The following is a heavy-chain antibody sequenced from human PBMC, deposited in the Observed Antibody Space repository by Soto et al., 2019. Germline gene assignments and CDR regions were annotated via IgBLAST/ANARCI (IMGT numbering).Heavy chain of an antibody. J-gene: IGHJ4*02. CDR2: IYWNDDK. V-gene: IGHV2-5*01. D-gene: IGHD6-19*01. Sequence: QITLKESGPTLVKPTQTLTLTCTFSGFALSTTGVGVGWIRQPPGKALEWLALIYWNDDKRYSPSLRSRLTITKDTSKNQVVLTMTNMDPVDTATYYCAHRLPRGYQQWVCFAYWGQGTLVTVSS. CDR3: AHRLPRGYQQWVCFAY. CDR1: GFALSTTGVG.